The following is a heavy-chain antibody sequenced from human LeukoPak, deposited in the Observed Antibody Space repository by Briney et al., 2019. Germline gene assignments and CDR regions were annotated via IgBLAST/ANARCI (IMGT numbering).Heavy chain of an antibody. CDR1: GYSISSGYF. J-gene: IGHJ4*02. CDR3: ARAYCVGDCSVLHIYFDY. V-gene: IGHV4-38-2*02. D-gene: IGHD2-21*02. Sequence: SSETLSLTCTVSGYSISSGYFWGWMRQPPGKGLEWIGSIYHSVTTHYNPSLKSRVTISLDTSKNQFSLKLSSVTAADTAVYYCARAYCVGDCSVLHIYFDYWGQGTLVTVSS. CDR2: IYHSVTT.